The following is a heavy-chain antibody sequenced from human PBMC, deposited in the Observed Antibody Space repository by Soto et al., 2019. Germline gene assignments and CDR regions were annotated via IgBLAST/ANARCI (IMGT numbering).Heavy chain of an antibody. CDR1: GDTFTTYD. CDR3: ARGGFIGTPPDY. D-gene: IGHD1-7*01. CDR2: INPNSGNI. Sequence: ASVKVSCKASGDTFTTYDINWVLQATGHGLEWMGWINPNSGNIGYAQRFQGRVTMTRDTAIRTAYMEVSSLRSDDTAVYFCARGGFIGTPPDYWGQGTRVTVSS. J-gene: IGHJ4*02. V-gene: IGHV1-8*01.